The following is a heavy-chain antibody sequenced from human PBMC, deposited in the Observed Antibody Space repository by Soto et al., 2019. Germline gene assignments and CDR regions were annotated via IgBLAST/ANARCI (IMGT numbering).Heavy chain of an antibody. V-gene: IGHV3-73*02. J-gene: IGHJ4*02. Sequence: EVQLVESGGGLVQPGGSLRLSCAASGFSFSDSAMHWVSQASGKGLEWIARIRSKANSYLIAYDESVRGRFIISRDDSKNTAYLQMNDLNTEDTAIYYCARGGEMGLNDYWCQGTPVTVS. D-gene: IGHD1-26*01. CDR3: ARGGEMGLNDY. CDR1: GFSFSDSA. CDR2: IRSKANSYLI.